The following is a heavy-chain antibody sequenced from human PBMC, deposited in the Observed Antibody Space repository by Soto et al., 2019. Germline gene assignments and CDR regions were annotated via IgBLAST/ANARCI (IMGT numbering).Heavy chain of an antibody. CDR3: ARALTMVRAFIIPYYFDS. J-gene: IGHJ4*02. Sequence: SETLSLTCTVSGGFISSGGYYWSWIRQHPGKGLEYIGFIYHSGNTFYNPSLRSRLTISVDTSKNQFSLKLSSVTAADTAVYYCARALTMVRAFIIPYYFDSWGQGTLVTVS. CDR2: IYHSGNT. V-gene: IGHV4-31*03. D-gene: IGHD3-10*01. CDR1: GGFISSGGYY.